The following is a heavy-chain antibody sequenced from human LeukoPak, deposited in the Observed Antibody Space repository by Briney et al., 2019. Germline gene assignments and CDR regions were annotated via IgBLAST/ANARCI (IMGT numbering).Heavy chain of an antibody. Sequence: GGSLRLSCAASGFTFSSYWMHWVRDAPGKGLVWVSRINSDGSSTSYADSVKGRLTISRDNAKNTLYLQMNSLRAEDTAVCYCARGEGITIFGVARLYGMDVWGQGTTVTVSS. V-gene: IGHV3-74*01. CDR1: GFTFSSYW. CDR3: ARGEGITIFGVARLYGMDV. CDR2: INSDGSST. D-gene: IGHD3-3*01. J-gene: IGHJ6*02.